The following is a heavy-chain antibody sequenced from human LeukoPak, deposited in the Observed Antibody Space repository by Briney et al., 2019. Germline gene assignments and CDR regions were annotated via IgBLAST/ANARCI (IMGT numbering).Heavy chain of an antibody. J-gene: IGHJ3*02. V-gene: IGHV1-2*02. CDR2: INPNSGGT. Sequence: ASVKVSCKASGYTFTGYYMHWVRQAPGQGLEWMGWINPNSGGTNYAQKFQGRVTMTRDTSISTAYMELSRLRSDDTAVYYCARGVTYYDFWSGYYSRAFDIWGQGTMVTVSS. CDR1: GYTFTGYY. D-gene: IGHD3-3*01. CDR3: ARGVTYYDFWSGYYSRAFDI.